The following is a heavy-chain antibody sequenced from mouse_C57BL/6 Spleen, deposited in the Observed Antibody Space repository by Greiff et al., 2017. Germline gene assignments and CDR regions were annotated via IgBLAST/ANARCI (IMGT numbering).Heavy chain of an antibody. Sequence: QVQLQQSGAELARPGASVKLSCKASGYTFPSYGISWVKQRTGQGLEWIGEIYPRSGNTYYNEKFKGKATLTADKSSSTAYMQLRSLTSEDSAVYFCASDHGYYLPCVWGTGTTVTVSS. V-gene: IGHV1-81*01. CDR3: ASDHGYYLPCV. CDR1: GYTFPSYG. CDR2: IYPRSGNT. D-gene: IGHD2-3*01. J-gene: IGHJ1*03.